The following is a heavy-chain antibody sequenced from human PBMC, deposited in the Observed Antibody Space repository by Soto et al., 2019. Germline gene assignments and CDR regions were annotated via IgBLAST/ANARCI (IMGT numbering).Heavy chain of an antibody. V-gene: IGHV1-8*01. Sequence: ASVKVSCKASGYTFTSNDINWVRQASGQGLEWMGWMNPNTGGSGYAQDFQGRITMTRDTATSTAYMELTSLRSDGTAVYYRARGGPAAGYDLWGQGTLVTVSS. CDR2: MNPNTGGS. CDR1: GYTFTSND. J-gene: IGHJ4*02. D-gene: IGHD6-13*01. CDR3: ARGGPAAGYDL.